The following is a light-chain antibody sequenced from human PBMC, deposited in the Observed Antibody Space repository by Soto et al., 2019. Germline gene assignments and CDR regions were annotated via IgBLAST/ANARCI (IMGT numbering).Light chain of an antibody. J-gene: IGKJ1*01. CDR2: DAS. Sequence: DIQMTQSPSTLSAFVGDRVTITCRASQSVNSWLAWYQQRPGKAPKLLIYDASTLESGVPSRFSGSGSGTEFTLTISSLQPDDFATYYCQQYQSDTWTFGQGTKVEVK. CDR1: QSVNSW. V-gene: IGKV1-5*01. CDR3: QQYQSDTWT.